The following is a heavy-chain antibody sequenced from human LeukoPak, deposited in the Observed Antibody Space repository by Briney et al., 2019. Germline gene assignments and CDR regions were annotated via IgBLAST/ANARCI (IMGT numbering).Heavy chain of an antibody. CDR2: IYPGDSDT. CDR3: ARHGTGTAPYYYYYGMDV. CDR1: GYSFTSYW. V-gene: IGHV5-51*01. J-gene: IGHJ6*02. D-gene: IGHD1-1*01. Sequence: GESLKISCKGSGYSFTSYWIGWVRQMPGKGLEWMGIIYPGDSDTRYSPSFQGQVTISADKSISTAYLQWSSLKASDTAMYYCARHGTGTAPYYYYYGMDVWGQGTTVTVSS.